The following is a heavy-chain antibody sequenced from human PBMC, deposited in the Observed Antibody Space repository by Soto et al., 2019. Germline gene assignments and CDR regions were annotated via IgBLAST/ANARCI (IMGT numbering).Heavy chain of an antibody. CDR3: SRGGRLPRTYYYVSGSYGLYYYYYYMDV. V-gene: IGHV3-66*01. J-gene: IGHJ6*03. Sequence: PGGSLRLSCAASGFTVSSNYMSWVRQAPGKGLEWVSVIYSGGSTYYADSVKGRFTISRDNSKNTLYLQMNSLRAEDTAVYYCSRGGRLPRTYYYVSGSYGLYYYYYYMDVWGKGTTVTVSS. CDR2: IYSGGST. CDR1: GFTVSSNY. D-gene: IGHD3-10*01.